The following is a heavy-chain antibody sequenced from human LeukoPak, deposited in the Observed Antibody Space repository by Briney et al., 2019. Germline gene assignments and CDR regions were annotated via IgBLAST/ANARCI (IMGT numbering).Heavy chain of an antibody. CDR3: ARYYYDSSGYYWGNFDY. CDR1: GYSISSGYF. Sequence: PSETLSLTCAVSGYSISSGYFWAWIRQPPGKGLEWIGNIYHSGSTYYNPSLKSRVTISVDTSKNQFSLKLNSVTAADTAVYYCARYYYDSSGYYWGNFDYWGQGTLVTVSS. CDR2: IYHSGST. V-gene: IGHV4-38-2*01. D-gene: IGHD3-22*01. J-gene: IGHJ4*02.